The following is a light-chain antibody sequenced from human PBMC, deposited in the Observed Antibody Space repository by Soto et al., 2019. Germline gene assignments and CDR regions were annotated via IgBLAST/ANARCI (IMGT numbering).Light chain of an antibody. CDR2: DAS. V-gene: IGKV3-11*01. Sequence: EIVLTQSPATLSLSPGERATLSCRASQSVGSYLAWYQHKPGQAPRLLIYDASNRATGIPARFSGSGSGTDFTLTITSLEPEDFPVYYCQQRTNWPVTFGPGTKVDIK. CDR3: QQRTNWPVT. CDR1: QSVGSY. J-gene: IGKJ3*01.